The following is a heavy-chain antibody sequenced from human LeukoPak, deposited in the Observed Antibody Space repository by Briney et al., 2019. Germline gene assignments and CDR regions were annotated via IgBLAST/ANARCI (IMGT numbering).Heavy chain of an antibody. Sequence: SQTLSLTCAISGDSVSSINGAWNWIRQSPSRGLEWLGRTYYRSKWYNDYAVSMRGRITINPDTSKNQFSLQLNSVTPEDTAVYYCAGDVRTSGLYTFDYWGQGTLVSVSS. CDR1: GDSVSSINGA. V-gene: IGHV6-1*01. J-gene: IGHJ4*02. CDR3: AGDVRTSGLYTFDY. CDR2: TYYRSKWYN. D-gene: IGHD6-19*01.